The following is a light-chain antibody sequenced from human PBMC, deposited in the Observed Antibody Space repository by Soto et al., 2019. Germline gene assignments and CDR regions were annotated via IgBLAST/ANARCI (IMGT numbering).Light chain of an antibody. CDR1: QSVSSF. CDR3: QQRLNWPLT. J-gene: IGKJ4*01. V-gene: IGKV3-11*01. Sequence: EIVLTQSPATLSLSPGERATLSCRASQSVSSFFVWYQQKRGQAPRILIYDASKRATGIPARFSGSGSGTDFTLTISSLGPEDFAVYYCQQRLNWPLTFGGGTTVEIK. CDR2: DAS.